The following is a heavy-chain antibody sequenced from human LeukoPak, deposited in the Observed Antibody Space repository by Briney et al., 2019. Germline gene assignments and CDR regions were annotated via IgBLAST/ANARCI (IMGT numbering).Heavy chain of an antibody. CDR1: GFTFSDYY. V-gene: IGHV4-59*01. D-gene: IGHD1-26*01. J-gene: IGHJ5*02. CDR2: IYYSGDT. CDR3: ARGSDSGSYLNWFDP. Sequence: GSLRLSCAASGFTFSDYYMSWIRRPPGKGREWIGYIYYSGDTNYNPSLKSRVTISVDTSKNQFSLKLSSVTAADTAVYYCARGSDSGSYLNWFDPWGQGTLVTVSS.